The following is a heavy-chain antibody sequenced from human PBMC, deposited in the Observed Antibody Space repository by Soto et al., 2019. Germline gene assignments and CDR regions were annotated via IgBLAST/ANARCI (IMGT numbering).Heavy chain of an antibody. V-gene: IGHV1-58*01. J-gene: IGHJ6*02. D-gene: IGHD3-22*01. CDR2: IVVGSGNT. CDR1: GFTFTSSA. Sequence: SVKVSCKASGFTFTSSAVQWVRRARGQRLEWIGWIVVGSGNTNYAQKFQERVTITRDMSTSTAYMELSSLRSEDTAVYYCATSSGYYYYGMDVWGQGTTVTVSS. CDR3: ATSSGYYYYGMDV.